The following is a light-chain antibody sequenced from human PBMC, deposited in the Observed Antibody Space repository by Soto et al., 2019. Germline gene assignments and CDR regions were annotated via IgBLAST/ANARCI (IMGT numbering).Light chain of an antibody. Sequence: QSALTQPASVSGSPGQSITISCTGTSSDVGGYNYVSWYQQHPGKAPKLMIYEVSNRPSGVSNRFYGSKSGNTASLTISGLQAEDEDDYYCSSYTSSSTLVLGTENKVTVL. CDR3: SSYTSSSTLV. V-gene: IGLV2-14*01. CDR1: SSDVGGYNY. CDR2: EVS. J-gene: IGLJ1*01.